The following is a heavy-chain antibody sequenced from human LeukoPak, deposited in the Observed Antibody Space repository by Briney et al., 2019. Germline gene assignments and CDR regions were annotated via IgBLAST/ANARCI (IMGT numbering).Heavy chain of an antibody. Sequence: PGGSLRLSCAASGFTFSSYGMHWVRQAPGKGLEWVAFIRYDGSNKYYADSVKGRFTISRDNSKNTLYLQMNSLRAEDTAVYYCAKETYYDFWSGYYKLGWFDPWGQGTLVTVSS. D-gene: IGHD3-3*01. CDR2: IRYDGSNK. CDR1: GFTFSSYG. J-gene: IGHJ5*02. CDR3: AKETYYDFWSGYYKLGWFDP. V-gene: IGHV3-30*02.